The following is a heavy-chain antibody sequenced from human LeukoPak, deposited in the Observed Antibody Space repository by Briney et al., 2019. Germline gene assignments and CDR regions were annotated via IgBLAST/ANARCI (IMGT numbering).Heavy chain of an antibody. D-gene: IGHD4-17*01. CDR1: GFTSSSYA. CDR3: AKDHFYGDYSRNCFDY. V-gene: IGHV3-23*01. CDR2: ISGSGGST. J-gene: IGHJ4*02. Sequence: GGSLRLSCAASGFTSSSYAMSWVRQAPGKGLEWVSAISGSGGSTYYADSVKGRFTISRDNSKNTLYLQMNSLRAEDTAIYYCAKDHFYGDYSRNCFDYWAQGTLVTVSS.